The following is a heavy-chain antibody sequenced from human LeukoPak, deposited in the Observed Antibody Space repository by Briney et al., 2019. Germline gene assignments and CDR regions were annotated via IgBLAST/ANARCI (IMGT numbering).Heavy chain of an antibody. Sequence: TSETLSLTCAVSGGSISSGGYSWSWIRQPPGKGLEWIGYIYHSGSTYYNPSLKSRVTISVDRSKYQFSLKLSSVTAADTAVYYCARTYYDILTGHHNWFDPWGQGTLVTVSS. CDR3: ARTYYDILTGHHNWFDP. D-gene: IGHD3-9*01. CDR1: GGSISSGGYS. J-gene: IGHJ5*02. V-gene: IGHV4-30-2*01. CDR2: IYHSGST.